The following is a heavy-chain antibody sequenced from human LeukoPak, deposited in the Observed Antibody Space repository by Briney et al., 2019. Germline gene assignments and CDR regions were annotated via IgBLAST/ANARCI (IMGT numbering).Heavy chain of an antibody. CDR1: GYSISSGYY. D-gene: IGHD6-13*01. V-gene: IGHV4-38-2*01. J-gene: IGHJ5*02. CDR3: ARSSSSWSWFDP. CDR2: IHHSGST. Sequence: PLETLSLTCAVSGYSISSGYYWGWIWQPPGKGLEWIGSIHHSGSTYYKPSLKSRVTISVDTSKNQFSLKVSSVTAADTAVFYCARSSSSWSWFDPWGQGTLVTVSS.